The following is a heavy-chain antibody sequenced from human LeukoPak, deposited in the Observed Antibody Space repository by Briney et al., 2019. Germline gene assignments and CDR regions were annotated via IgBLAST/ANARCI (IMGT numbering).Heavy chain of an antibody. CDR1: GYSISSGYY. Sequence: SETLSLTCTVSGYSISSGYYWGWIRQPPGKGLEWIGSIYHSGSTYYNPSLKSRVTISVDTSKNQFSLKLSSVTAADTAVYYCARVASVLLWFGEFDPWGQGTLVTVSS. CDR3: ARVASVLLWFGEFDP. CDR2: IYHSGST. V-gene: IGHV4-38-2*02. D-gene: IGHD3-10*01. J-gene: IGHJ5*02.